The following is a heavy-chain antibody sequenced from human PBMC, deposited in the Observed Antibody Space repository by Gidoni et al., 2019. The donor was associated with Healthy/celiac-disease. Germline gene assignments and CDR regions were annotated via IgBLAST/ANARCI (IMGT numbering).Heavy chain of an antibody. V-gene: IGHV3-7*03. D-gene: IGHD3-16*01. CDR1: GFTFSSYW. Sequence: EVQLVESGGGLVQPGGSLRLSCAASGFTFSSYWMSWVRQAPGKGLEWVANRKQEGSEKYYVDSVKGRFTISRDNAKNSLYLKMNSLRAEDTAVYYCARGWGVFDYWGQGTLVTVSS. J-gene: IGHJ4*02. CDR3: ARGWGVFDY. CDR2: RKQEGSEK.